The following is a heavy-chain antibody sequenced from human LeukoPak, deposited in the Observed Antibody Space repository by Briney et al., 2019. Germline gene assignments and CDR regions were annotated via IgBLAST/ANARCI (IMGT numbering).Heavy chain of an antibody. CDR2: IHPNSGGT. CDR3: ARGGITFGGVIRQFDY. D-gene: IGHD3-16*01. V-gene: IGHV1-2*06. Sequence: ASVKVSCKASGYTFTGYYMHWVRQAPGQGLEWMGRIHPNSGGTNYAQKFQGRVTMTRDTSISTAYMELSRLRSDDTAVYYCARGGITFGGVIRQFDYWGQGTLVTVSS. CDR1: GYTFTGYY. J-gene: IGHJ4*02.